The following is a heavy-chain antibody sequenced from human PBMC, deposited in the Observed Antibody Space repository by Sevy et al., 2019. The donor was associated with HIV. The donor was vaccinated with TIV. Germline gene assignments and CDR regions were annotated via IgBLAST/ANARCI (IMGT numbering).Heavy chain of an antibody. Sequence: GGSLRLSCAASGFTFSSYAMHWVRQAPGKGLEWLAVISYDGSNKYYADSVKGRFTISRDNSKNTLYLEMNSLRTEDTAVYYRARDQGAVVIVAATLFEYWGQGTLVTVSS. CDR2: ISYDGSNK. D-gene: IGHD2-15*01. CDR1: GFTFSSYA. CDR3: ARDQGAVVIVAATLFEY. V-gene: IGHV3-30*04. J-gene: IGHJ4*02.